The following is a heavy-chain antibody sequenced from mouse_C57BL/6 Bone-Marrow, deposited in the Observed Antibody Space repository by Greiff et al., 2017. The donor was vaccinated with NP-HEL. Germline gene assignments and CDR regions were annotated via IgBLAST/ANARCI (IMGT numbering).Heavy chain of an antibody. J-gene: IGHJ3*01. CDR1: GYSITSGYY. D-gene: IGHD1-1*01. CDR2: ISYDGSN. Sequence: QLQQSGPGLVKPSQSLSLTCSVTGYSITSGYYWNWIRQFPGNKLEWMGYISYDGSNNYNPSLKNRISITRDTSKNQFFLKLNSVTTEDTATYYCARDRYYGSSSYWGQGTLVTVSA. V-gene: IGHV3-6*01. CDR3: ARDRYYGSSSY.